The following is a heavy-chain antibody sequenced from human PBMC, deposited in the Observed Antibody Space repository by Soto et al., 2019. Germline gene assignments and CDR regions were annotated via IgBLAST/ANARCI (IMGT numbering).Heavy chain of an antibody. CDR3: ARRGSGSYYDY. V-gene: IGHV3-23*01. CDR1: GFTFSSYA. D-gene: IGHD1-26*01. Sequence: EVQLLESGGGLVQPGGSLRLSCAASGFTFSSYAMRWVRQAPVKGLEWVSAISGSGGSTYYAGSVKGRFTISRDNSKNTLYLQMNSLRAEETAVYYCARRGSGSYYDYWGQGTLVTVSS. CDR2: ISGSGGST. J-gene: IGHJ4*02.